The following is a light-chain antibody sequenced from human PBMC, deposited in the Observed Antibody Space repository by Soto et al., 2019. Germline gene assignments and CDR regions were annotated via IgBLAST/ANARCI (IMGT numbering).Light chain of an antibody. CDR2: GAS. Sequence: EIEMTQSPATLSVSPGERATLSCRASQSVSSNLAWYQRRPGQAPRLLIYGASTRATGIPARFSGSGSGTEFTLTISTLQSEDFVVHYCQQYTKWPPWTFGQGTRVEIK. J-gene: IGKJ1*01. CDR1: QSVSSN. V-gene: IGKV3-15*01. CDR3: QQYTKWPPWT.